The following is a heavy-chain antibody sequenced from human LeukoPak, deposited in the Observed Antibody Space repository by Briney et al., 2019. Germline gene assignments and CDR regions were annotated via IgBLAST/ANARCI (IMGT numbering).Heavy chain of an antibody. CDR1: GFTFSSYA. Sequence: PGGSLRLSCAASGFTFSSYAMHWVRQAPGKGLEWVAVISYDGSNKYYADSVKGRFTISRDNSKNTLYLQMNSLRAEDTAVYYCARDGTGTPYDYWGQGTLVTVSS. CDR2: ISYDGSNK. J-gene: IGHJ4*02. V-gene: IGHV3-30-3*01. D-gene: IGHD1-7*01. CDR3: ARDGTGTPYDY.